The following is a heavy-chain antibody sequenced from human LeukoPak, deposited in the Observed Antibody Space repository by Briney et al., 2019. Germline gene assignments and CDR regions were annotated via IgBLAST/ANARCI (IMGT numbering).Heavy chain of an antibody. J-gene: IGHJ4*02. CDR1: GFTFSSYW. CDR3: ARGGRYSYASFDY. CDR2: INSDGSST. D-gene: IGHD5-18*01. Sequence: PGGSLRFSCAASGFTFSSYWMHWVRQAPGKGLVWVSRINSDGSSTSYADSVKGRFTISRDNAKNTLYLQMNSLRAEDTAVYYCARGGRYSYASFDYWGQGTLVTVSS. V-gene: IGHV3-74*01.